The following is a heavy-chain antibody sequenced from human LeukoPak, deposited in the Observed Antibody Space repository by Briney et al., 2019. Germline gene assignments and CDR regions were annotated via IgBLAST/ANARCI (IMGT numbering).Heavy chain of an antibody. CDR3: GRYYVMDV. V-gene: IGHV3-23*01. J-gene: IGHJ6*02. Sequence: GGSLRLSCAASGFTFSTYVMNWVRQAPGKGLEWVSTISDSGGSTYYADSVKGRFAISRDNSKSTLYLQMNSLRAEDTAVYYCGRYYVMDVWGQGTSVTVSS. CDR1: GFTFSTYV. CDR2: ISDSGGST.